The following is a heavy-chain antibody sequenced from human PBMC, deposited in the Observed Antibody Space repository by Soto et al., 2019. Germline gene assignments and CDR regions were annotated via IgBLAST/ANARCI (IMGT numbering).Heavy chain of an antibody. CDR1: GFTFSSYG. J-gene: IGHJ4*02. CDR2: ISYDGSNK. Sequence: GGSLRLSCAASGFTFSSYGMHWVRQAPGKGLEWVAVISYDGSNKYYADSVKGRFTISRDNSKNTLYLQMNSLRAEDTAVYYCASGIQLWLRRINNGYSGWGQGNLVTVS. CDR3: ASGIQLWLRRINNGYSG. D-gene: IGHD5-18*01. V-gene: IGHV3-30*03.